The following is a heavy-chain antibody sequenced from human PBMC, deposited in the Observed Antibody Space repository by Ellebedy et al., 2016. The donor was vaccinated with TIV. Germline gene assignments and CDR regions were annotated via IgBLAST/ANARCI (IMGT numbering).Heavy chain of an antibody. J-gene: IGHJ4*02. CDR1: GGSFSGYY. V-gene: IGHV4-34*01. CDR2: INHSGST. D-gene: IGHD2-21*02. Sequence: SETLSLTCAVYGGSFSGYYWSRIRQPPGKGLEWIGEINHSGSTNYNPSLTSRVTISVDTSKNQFSLKLSSVTAADTAVYYCARGGSVTGRPNYFDFWGQGTLVTVSS. CDR3: ARGGSVTGRPNYFDF.